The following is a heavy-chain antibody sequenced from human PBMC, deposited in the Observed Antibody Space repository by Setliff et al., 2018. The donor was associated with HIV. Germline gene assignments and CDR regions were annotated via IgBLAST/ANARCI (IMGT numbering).Heavy chain of an antibody. CDR1: GFTFYSYT. CDR3: AKRRVSNIGPGDY. V-gene: IGHV3-30*09. D-gene: IGHD3-16*02. J-gene: IGHJ4*02. Sequence: PGGSLRLSCAASGFTFYSYTMHWVRQAPGKGLEWLTLISYDGDNKRYADSLKGRFAVSRDNSNNTLFLQMHNLRADDTAVYYCAKRRVSNIGPGDYWGQGTLVTVSS. CDR2: ISYDGDNK.